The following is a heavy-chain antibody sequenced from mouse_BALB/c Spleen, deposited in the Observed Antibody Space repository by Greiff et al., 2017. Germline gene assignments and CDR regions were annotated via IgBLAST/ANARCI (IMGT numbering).Heavy chain of an antibody. CDR1: GYTFTDYA. Sequence: QVHVKQSGAELVRLGVSVKISCKGSGYTFTDYAMHWVKQSHAKSLEWIGVISTYYGDASYNQKFKGKATMTVDKSSSTAYMELARLTSEDSAIYYCARVDYWGQGTSVTVSS. CDR2: ISTYYGDA. CDR3: ARVDY. V-gene: IGHV1S137*01. J-gene: IGHJ4*01.